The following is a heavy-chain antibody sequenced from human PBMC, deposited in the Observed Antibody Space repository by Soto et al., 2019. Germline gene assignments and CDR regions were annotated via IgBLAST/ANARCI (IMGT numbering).Heavy chain of an antibody. D-gene: IGHD7-27*01. CDR3: AKSRVTGDNYCYGMDV. Sequence: GGSLRLSCAASGFTFSSYAMSWVRQAPGKGLEWVSAISGSGGSTYYADSVKGRFTISRDNSKNTLYLQMNSLRAEDTAVDYCAKSRVTGDNYCYGMDVWGQGTTVTVSS. CDR2: ISGSGGST. J-gene: IGHJ6*02. CDR1: GFTFSSYA. V-gene: IGHV3-23*01.